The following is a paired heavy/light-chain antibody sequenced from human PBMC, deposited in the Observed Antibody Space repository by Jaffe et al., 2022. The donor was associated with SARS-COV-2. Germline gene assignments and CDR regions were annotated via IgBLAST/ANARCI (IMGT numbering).Heavy chain of an antibody. CDR3: AIRDKRASIGPRPY. J-gene: IGHJ1*01. Sequence: EVQLVESGGRLVQPGESLRLSCAASGITLSNYAITWVRQAPGKGLEWVSAINGDGDIYYADSVKGRFTISRDNSKNTMALQMNSLRVEDTAVYYCAIRDKRASIGPRPYWGQGTLVTVSS. CDR2: INGDGDI. D-gene: IGHD2-15*01. V-gene: IGHV3-23*04. CDR1: GITLSNYA.
Light chain of an antibody. CDR1: QSVLYRSNNKNY. Sequence: DIVVTQSPDSLAVSLGERATINCKSSQSVLYRSNNKNYLGWYQQKPGQPPKLLIYWASARESGVPDRFSGSGSGTDFTLTISSLQAEDVAVYYCQQYYSSPYTFGQGTKLEIK. CDR2: WAS. CDR3: QQYYSSPYT. V-gene: IGKV4-1*01. J-gene: IGKJ2*01.